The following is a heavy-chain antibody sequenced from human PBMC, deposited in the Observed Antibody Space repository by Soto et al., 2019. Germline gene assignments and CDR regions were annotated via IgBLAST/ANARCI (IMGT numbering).Heavy chain of an antibody. J-gene: IGHJ4*02. CDR1: GGSISSYY. D-gene: IGHD6-19*01. V-gene: IGHV4-59*08. CDR2: IYYSGST. Sequence: QVQLQESGPGLVKPSETLSLTCTVSGGSISSYYWSWIRQPPGKGLEWIGCIYYSGSTNYDPALKRLVTRTVDTSKNQFSLTLSSVTAADTAVYYCARRQWLGLFDYWGQGTLVTVSS. CDR3: ARRQWLGLFDY.